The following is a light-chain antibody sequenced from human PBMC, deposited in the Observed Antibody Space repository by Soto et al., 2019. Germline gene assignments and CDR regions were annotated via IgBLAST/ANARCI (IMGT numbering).Light chain of an antibody. CDR1: SSDVGGYNY. CDR2: EVT. CDR3: SSYAGGYNEA. Sequence: QSVLTQPPSATGSPLHAVTISYTGTSSDVGGYNYVSWYQQHPGKAPKLMIYEVTKRPSGVPDRFSGSKSGNTASLTVSGVQAEDEADYYCSSYAGGYNEAFGTGTKFTVL. J-gene: IGLJ1*01. V-gene: IGLV2-8*01.